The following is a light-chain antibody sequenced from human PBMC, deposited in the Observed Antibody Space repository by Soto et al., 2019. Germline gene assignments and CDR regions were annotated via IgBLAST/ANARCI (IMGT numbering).Light chain of an antibody. CDR1: KTDIGNYNL. Sequence: QSVLTQPASVSGSPGQSITISCTGTKTDIGNYNLVSWYQRHPDKAPKLIIYEDTKRPSGISNRFSASKSGTTASLTISGLQAEDGADYHCSSFAGSGTLVVFGGGTKLTVL. J-gene: IGLJ2*01. CDR2: EDT. CDR3: SSFAGSGTLVV. V-gene: IGLV2-23*01.